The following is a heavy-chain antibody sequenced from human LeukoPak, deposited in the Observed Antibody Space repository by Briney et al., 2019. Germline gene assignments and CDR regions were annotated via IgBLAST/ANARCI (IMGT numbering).Heavy chain of an antibody. CDR3: ARGRCIVGAYDY. CDR2: IYYSGST. Sequence: SETLSLTCTVSGGSISSHYWSWIRQPPGKGLEWIGYIYYSGSTNYNPSLKSRVTISVDTSKNQFSLKLSSVTAADTAVYYCARGRCIVGAYDYWGQGTLVTVSS. CDR1: GGSISSHY. V-gene: IGHV4-59*11. D-gene: IGHD1-26*01. J-gene: IGHJ4*02.